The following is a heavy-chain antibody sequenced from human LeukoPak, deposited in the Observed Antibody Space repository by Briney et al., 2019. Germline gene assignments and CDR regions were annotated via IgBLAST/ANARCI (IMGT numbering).Heavy chain of an antibody. CDR2: LYSSGNP. J-gene: IGHJ4*02. V-gene: IGHV3-53*01. D-gene: IGHD1-1*01. CDR3: VREGNWAY. Sequence: GGSLRFSCAASGFSIKSYSMTWVRQAPGKGLEWLSVLYSSGNPFYADSVKGRFSTYRDNSKNTVYLQMNSLRVEDTAVYYCVREGNWAYWGQGTLVTVSS. CDR1: GFSIKSYS.